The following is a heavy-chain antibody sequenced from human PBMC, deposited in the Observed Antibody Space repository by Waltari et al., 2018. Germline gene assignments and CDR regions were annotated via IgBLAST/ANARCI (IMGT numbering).Heavy chain of an antibody. CDR3: AKTIRFSERLPFDS. V-gene: IGHV3-23*01. J-gene: IGHJ4*02. CDR1: GFTFSRYG. CDR2: VGATGDWT. D-gene: IGHD3-3*01. Sequence: EVQIFASGGGLVQPGASLRLSCAASGFTFSRYGMHWVRQAPGKGIEWVSGVGATGDWTYYADSVKGRFTIARDNSKNFLYLKRNRLRGDDTAVYYCAKTIRFSERLPFDSWGQGTLVTVSS.